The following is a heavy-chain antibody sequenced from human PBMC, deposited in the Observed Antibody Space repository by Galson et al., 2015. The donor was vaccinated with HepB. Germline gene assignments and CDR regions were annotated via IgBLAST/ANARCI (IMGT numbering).Heavy chain of an antibody. V-gene: IGHV4-59*01. CDR2: IYYSGST. D-gene: IGHD3-3*01. CDR3: ARITAQLRSDLPPNWFDP. CDR1: GGSISSYY. J-gene: IGHJ5*02. Sequence: ETLSLTCTVPGGSISSYYWSWIRQPPGKGLEWIGYIYYSGSTNYNPSLKSRVTISVDTSKNQFSLKLSSVTAADTAVYYCARITAQLRSDLPPNWFDPWGQGTLVTVSS.